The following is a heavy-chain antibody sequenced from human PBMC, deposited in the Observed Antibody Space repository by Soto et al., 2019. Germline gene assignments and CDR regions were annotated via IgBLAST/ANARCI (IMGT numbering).Heavy chain of an antibody. CDR1: GFTFSAYA. CDR3: AKGLAANQDAFDF. D-gene: IGHD6-19*01. Sequence: EVQLLESGGDLIQPRGSLRLSCAASGFTFSAYAMAWVRQAPGKGLEWVSSVTSNGANTYYADSIKGRFVISRDNSKNTLYLQVNTLTADDTAVYYCAKGLAANQDAFDFWGQGTVVTVSS. CDR2: VTSNGANT. V-gene: IGHV3-23*01. J-gene: IGHJ3*01.